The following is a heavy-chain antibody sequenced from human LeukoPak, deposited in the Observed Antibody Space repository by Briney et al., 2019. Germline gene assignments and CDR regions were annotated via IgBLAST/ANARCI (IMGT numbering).Heavy chain of an antibody. Sequence: SVKVSCKASGGTFSSYAISWVRHAPGQGLEWMGGIIPIFGTANYAQKFQGRVTITADESTSTAYMELSSLRSEDTAVYYCAGSLEPQGNFDYWGQGTLVTVSS. V-gene: IGHV1-69*13. CDR3: AGSLEPQGNFDY. CDR2: IIPIFGTA. CDR1: GGTFSSYA. D-gene: IGHD1-1*01. J-gene: IGHJ4*02.